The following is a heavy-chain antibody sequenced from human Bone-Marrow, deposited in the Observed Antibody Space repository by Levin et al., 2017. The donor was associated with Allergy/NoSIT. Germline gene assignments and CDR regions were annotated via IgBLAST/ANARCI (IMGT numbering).Heavy chain of an antibody. D-gene: IGHD2-2*01. CDR2: VYHSGNT. J-gene: IGHJ5*02. V-gene: IGHV4-4*02. CDR3: ARGVDQLLST. Sequence: SQTLSLTCAVSGGSISTPHWWNWVRQPPGKGLEWIGEVYHSGNTHYNPSLKSRVTISLDKSKNQFSLKLTSVTAADTAVYYCARGVDQLLSTWGQGTLVTVSS. CDR1: GGSISTPHW.